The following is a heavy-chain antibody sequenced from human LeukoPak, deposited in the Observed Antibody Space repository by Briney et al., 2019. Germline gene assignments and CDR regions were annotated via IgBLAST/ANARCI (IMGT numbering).Heavy chain of an antibody. D-gene: IGHD6-13*01. V-gene: IGHV4-38-2*02. CDR3: AREGAYSRTGWFDP. J-gene: IGHJ5*02. CDR1: GFFISSGYY. Sequence: PSETLSLTCSVSGFFISSGYYWGWIRQPPGKGLEWIATIYRGGNTYYNPSLKSRVTISVDTSKNQFSLKLSSVTAADTAVYYCAREGAYSRTGWFDPWGQGTLVTVSS. CDR2: IYRGGNT.